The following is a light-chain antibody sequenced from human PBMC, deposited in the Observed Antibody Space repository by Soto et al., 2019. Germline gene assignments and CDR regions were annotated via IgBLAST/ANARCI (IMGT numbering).Light chain of an antibody. J-gene: IGKJ4*01. CDR2: GAS. CDR1: QSVSSN. CDR3: QQFSSYPLT. V-gene: IGKV3-20*01. Sequence: EIVMTQSPATLSVSPGERATLSCRASQSVSSNLAWYQQKPGQAPRLLIYGASSRATGIPDRFSGGGSGTDFTLTISRLEPGDFAVYYCQQFSSYPLTFGGGTKVDI.